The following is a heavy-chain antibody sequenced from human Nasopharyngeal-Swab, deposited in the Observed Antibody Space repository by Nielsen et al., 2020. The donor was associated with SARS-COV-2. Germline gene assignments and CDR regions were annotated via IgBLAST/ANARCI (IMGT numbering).Heavy chain of an antibody. J-gene: IGHJ3*02. V-gene: IGHV3-33*08. CDR3: ARVRFDWPYVADAFDI. D-gene: IGHD3-9*01. Sequence: GGSLRLSCAASGFTFSSYSMNWVRQAPGKGLEWVAVIWYDGSNKYYADSVKGRFTISRDNSKNTLYLQMNSLRAEDTAVYYCARVRFDWPYVADAFDIWGQGTMVTVSS. CDR2: IWYDGSNK. CDR1: GFTFSSYS.